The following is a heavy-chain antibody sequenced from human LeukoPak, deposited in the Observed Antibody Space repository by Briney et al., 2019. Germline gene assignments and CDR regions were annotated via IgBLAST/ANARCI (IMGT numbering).Heavy chain of an antibody. V-gene: IGHV4-39*01. CDR2: IYYSGST. J-gene: IGHJ4*02. D-gene: IGHD1-7*01. CDR3: ARRSWLELQGIDY. CDR1: GGSISSSSYY. Sequence: PSETLSLTCTVSGGSISSSSYYWGWIRQPPGKGLEWIASIYYSGSTHYNPSLKSRVTTSVDTSKNKFSLKLSSVTAADTAVYYCARRSWLELQGIDYWGQGTLVTVSS.